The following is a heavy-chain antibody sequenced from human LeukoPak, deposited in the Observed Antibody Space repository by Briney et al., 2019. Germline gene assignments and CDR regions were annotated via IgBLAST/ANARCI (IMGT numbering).Heavy chain of an antibody. CDR2: IYSGGST. J-gene: IGHJ4*02. V-gene: IGHV3-53*01. Sequence: GGSLRLSCAASGFTVSSNYMSWVRQAPGKGLEWVSVIYSGGSTYYADSVKGRFTISRDNSKNTLYLQLNSLRAEDTAVYYCARVTTDHLAFDYWGQGTLVTVSS. D-gene: IGHD3-22*01. CDR1: GFTVSSNY. CDR3: ARVTTDHLAFDY.